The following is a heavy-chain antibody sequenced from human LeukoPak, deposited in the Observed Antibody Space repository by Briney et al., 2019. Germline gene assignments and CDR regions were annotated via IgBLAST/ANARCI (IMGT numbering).Heavy chain of an antibody. D-gene: IGHD2-2*01. CDR1: AFSVSTNY. Sequence: PGGSLRLSCAASAFSVSTNYMTWVRQAPGKGLEWVSVIYDSGSTYYANSVKGRFTVSRDSSKNIVYLQMNSLRVEDTAIYFCARVRPTFKYAFDYWGQGTLVTVSS. J-gene: IGHJ4*02. CDR2: IYDSGST. V-gene: IGHV3-53*01. CDR3: ARVRPTFKYAFDY.